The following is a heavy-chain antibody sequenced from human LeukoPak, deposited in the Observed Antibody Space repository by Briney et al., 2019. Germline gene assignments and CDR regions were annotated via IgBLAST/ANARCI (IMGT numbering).Heavy chain of an antibody. CDR1: GYIFSDYY. V-gene: IGHV3-11*01. J-gene: IGHJ6*02. Sequence: PGGSLRLSCAASGYIFSDYYMTWIRQAPGKGLDWVSYIDRSGATALYADSVKGRFTMSRDNARNSLHLQMNDLRPEDSAVYYCGLSSMNPSYYYGIDVWGQGTTVRVSS. CDR3: GLSSMNPSYYYGIDV. CDR2: IDRSGATA. D-gene: IGHD6-19*01.